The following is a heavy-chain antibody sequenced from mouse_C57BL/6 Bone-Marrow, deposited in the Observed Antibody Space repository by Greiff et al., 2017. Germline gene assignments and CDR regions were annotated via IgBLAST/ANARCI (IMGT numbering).Heavy chain of an antibody. CDR2: IDPSDSYT. J-gene: IGHJ2*01. D-gene: IGHD1-1*01. CDR3: AREDLHDYGSSYRYYFDY. V-gene: IGHV1-50*01. CDR1: GYTFTSYW. Sequence: QVQLQQPGAELVKPGASVKLSCKASGYTFTSYWMQWVKQRPGQGLEWIGEIDPSDSYTNYNQKFKGKATLTVDTSSSTAYMQLSSLTSEDSAVYYCAREDLHDYGSSYRYYFDYWGQGTTLTDSS.